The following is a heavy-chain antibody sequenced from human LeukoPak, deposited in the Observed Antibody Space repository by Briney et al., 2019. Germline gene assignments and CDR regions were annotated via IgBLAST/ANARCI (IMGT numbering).Heavy chain of an antibody. V-gene: IGHV4-59*08. D-gene: IGHD2-15*01. J-gene: IGHJ6*02. CDR3: ARLGSPVVYYYYGMDV. CDR1: GGSISSYY. CDR2: IYYSGST. Sequence: SETLSLTCTVSGGSISSYYWSWIRQPPGKGLEWIGYIYYSGSTNYNPSLKSRVTISVDTFKNQFSLKLSSVTAADTAVYYCARLGSPVVYYYYGMDVWGQGTTVTVSS.